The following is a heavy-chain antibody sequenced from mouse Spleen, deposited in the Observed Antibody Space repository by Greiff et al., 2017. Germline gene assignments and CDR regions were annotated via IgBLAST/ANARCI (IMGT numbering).Heavy chain of an antibody. J-gene: IGHJ3*01. CDR3: ARHGPMITTSWFAY. D-gene: IGHD2-4*01. Sequence: DVMLVESGGGLVKPGGSLKLSCAASGFTFSSYAMSWVRQTPEKRLEWVATISSGGSYTYYPDSVKGRFTISRDNAKNTLYLQMSSLRSEDTAMYYCARHGPMITTSWFAYWGQGTLVTVSA. CDR1: GFTFSSYA. CDR2: ISSGGSYT. V-gene: IGHV5-9-3*01.